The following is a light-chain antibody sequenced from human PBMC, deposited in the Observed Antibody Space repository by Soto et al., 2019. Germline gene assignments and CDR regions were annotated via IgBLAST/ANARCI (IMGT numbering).Light chain of an antibody. CDR2: DAS. Sequence: EIVLTQSPATLSLSPGERATLSCRASQSVSSYLAWYQQKPGQAPRLLIYDASNRATGIPARFSGSMYGTDFTLTISSLDPEDFEVDKGPPRGNWLRAFGQGTRLEI. V-gene: IGKV3-11*01. J-gene: IGKJ5*01. CDR1: QSVSSY. CDR3: PPRGNWLRA.